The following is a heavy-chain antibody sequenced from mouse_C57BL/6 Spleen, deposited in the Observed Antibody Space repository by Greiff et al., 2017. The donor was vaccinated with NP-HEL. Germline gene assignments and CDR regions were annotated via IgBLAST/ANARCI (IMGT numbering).Heavy chain of an antibody. CDR1: GYTFTSYW. CDR3: ARAGKYYYGSSYGGYFDY. Sequence: VQLQQSGAELAKPGASVKLSCKASGYTFTSYWMHWVKQRPGQGLEWIGYINPSSGYTKYNQKFKDKATLTADKSSSTAYMQLSSLTYEDSAVYYCARAGKYYYGSSYGGYFDYWGQGTTLTVSS. V-gene: IGHV1-7*01. J-gene: IGHJ2*01. D-gene: IGHD1-1*01. CDR2: INPSSGYT.